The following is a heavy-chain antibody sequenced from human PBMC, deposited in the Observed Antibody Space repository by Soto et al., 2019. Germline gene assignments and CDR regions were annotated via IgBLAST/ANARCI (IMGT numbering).Heavy chain of an antibody. J-gene: IGHJ5*02. CDR2: INHSGST. D-gene: IGHD3-16*01. Sequence: SETLSLTCGVYGGSFSGYYWSWIRQPPGKGLEWIGEINHSGSTNYNPSLKSRVTISVDTSKNQFSLKLSSVTAADTAVYYCARVFRFRQRSPNWFDPWGQGTLVTVSS. V-gene: IGHV4-34*01. CDR3: ARVFRFRQRSPNWFDP. CDR1: GGSFSGYY.